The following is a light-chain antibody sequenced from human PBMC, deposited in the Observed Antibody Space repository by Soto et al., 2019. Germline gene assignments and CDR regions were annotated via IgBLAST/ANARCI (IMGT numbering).Light chain of an antibody. J-gene: IGKJ2*01. CDR3: QHYESAPPSYT. CDR2: GAS. Sequence: EIVLTQSPGTLSLSPGERVTLSCRASQSLTSSYLAWYQQKPGQAPRLLIYGASSRATGIPDRFSGSGSGTDFTLTISRQEPEDFAVYYCQHYESAPPSYTFGQGTKLEIK. CDR1: QSLTSSY. V-gene: IGKV3-20*01.